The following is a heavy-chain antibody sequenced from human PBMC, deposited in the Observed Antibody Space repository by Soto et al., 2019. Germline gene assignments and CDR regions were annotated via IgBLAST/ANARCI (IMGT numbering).Heavy chain of an antibody. CDR2: ISGSGGST. D-gene: IGHD1-26*01. CDR3: AKDRSGSYYFFQH. Sequence: GGSLRLSCAASGFTFSSYAMSWVRQAPGKGLEWVSAISGSGGSTYYADSVKGRFTISRDNSKNTLYLQMNSLRAEDMAVYYCAKDRSGSYYFFQHWGQGTLVTVSS. CDR1: GFTFSSYA. V-gene: IGHV3-23*01. J-gene: IGHJ1*01.